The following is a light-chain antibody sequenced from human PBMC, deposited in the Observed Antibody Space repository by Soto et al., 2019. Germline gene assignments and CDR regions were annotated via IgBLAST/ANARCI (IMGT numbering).Light chain of an antibody. Sequence: QSALTQPASVSGSPGQSITISCTGTSSDVGGYDLVSWYQQHPGKAPKLIIYEGSKRHSGISNRFSGSKSGNTASLIISGLQGDDEGDYYCCAYVSSNTLLFGGGTKLTV. V-gene: IGLV2-23*01. CDR1: SSDVGGYDL. J-gene: IGLJ3*02. CDR3: CAYVSSNTLL. CDR2: EGS.